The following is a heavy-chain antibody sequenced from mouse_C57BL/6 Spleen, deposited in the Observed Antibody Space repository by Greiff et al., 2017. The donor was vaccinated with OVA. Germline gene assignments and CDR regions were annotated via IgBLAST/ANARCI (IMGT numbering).Heavy chain of an antibody. CDR2: INPNNGGT. D-gene: IGHD2-5*01. V-gene: IGHV1-22*01. Sequence: EVQLQESGPELVKPGASVKMSCKASGYTFTDYNMHWVKQSHGKSLEWIGYINPNNGGTSYNPKFKGKATLTVNKSSSTAYMELRSLTSEDSAVYYCARRGDSNYAWFAYWGQGTLVTVSA. J-gene: IGHJ3*01. CDR1: GYTFTDYN. CDR3: ARRGDSNYAWFAY.